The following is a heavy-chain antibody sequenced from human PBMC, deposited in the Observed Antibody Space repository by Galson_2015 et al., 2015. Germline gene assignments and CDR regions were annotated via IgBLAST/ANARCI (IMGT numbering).Heavy chain of an antibody. CDR1: GYSFPSYW. Sequence: QSGAEVTKPGESLKISCKGSGYSFPSYWIGWVRQMPGKGLEWMGIVYPGDSDTRYSPSFQGQVTISADKSISTAYLQWSSLKASDTAIYYCARHVGPHREENYMDVWGKGTTVTVSS. J-gene: IGHJ6*03. CDR3: ARHVGPHREENYMDV. D-gene: IGHD1-26*01. CDR2: VYPGDSDT. V-gene: IGHV5-51*01.